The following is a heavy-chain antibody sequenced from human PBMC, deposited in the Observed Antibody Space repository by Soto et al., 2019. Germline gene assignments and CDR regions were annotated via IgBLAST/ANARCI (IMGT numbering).Heavy chain of an antibody. CDR2: IYHSGST. Sequence: QVQLQESGPGLVKPSGTLSLTCAVSGGSISSSNWWSWVRQPPGKGLEWIGEIYHSGSTNYNPSLKSRVTISVDKSKNQFSLKLSSVTAADTAVYYCAKTGEVWFGELYGNAFDIWGQGTMVTVSS. J-gene: IGHJ3*02. V-gene: IGHV4-4*02. CDR3: AKTGEVWFGELYGNAFDI. D-gene: IGHD3-10*01. CDR1: GGSISSSNW.